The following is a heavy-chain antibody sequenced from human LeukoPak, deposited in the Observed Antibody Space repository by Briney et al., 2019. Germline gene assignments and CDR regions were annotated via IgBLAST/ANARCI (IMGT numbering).Heavy chain of an antibody. J-gene: IGHJ3*02. CDR2: IYGSGST. V-gene: IGHV4-59*01. CDR1: GGSISSYY. CDR3: ARDSPPNCSRTNCNGAFDI. D-gene: IGHD2-2*01. Sequence: TPSETLSLTCTVSGGSISSYYWNWVRQPPGKGLEWSGYIYGSGSTKYNPSLKGRVTISVDTSKNQLSLKLSSVTAADSAVYFCARDSPPNCSRTNCNGAFDIWGQGTVVTVSS.